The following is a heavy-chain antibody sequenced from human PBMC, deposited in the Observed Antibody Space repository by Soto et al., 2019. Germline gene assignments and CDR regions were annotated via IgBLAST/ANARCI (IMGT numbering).Heavy chain of an antibody. J-gene: IGHJ4*02. V-gene: IGHV3-23*01. Sequence: GGSLRLSCAASGFTFSSYAMSWVRQAPGKGLEWVSAISGSGGSTYYADSVKGRSTISRDNSKNTLYLQMNSLRAEDTAVYYCAKEPDIKRAGWDNYFDYWGQGTLVTVSS. D-gene: IGHD2-15*01. CDR3: AKEPDIKRAGWDNYFDY. CDR2: ISGSGGST. CDR1: GFTFSSYA.